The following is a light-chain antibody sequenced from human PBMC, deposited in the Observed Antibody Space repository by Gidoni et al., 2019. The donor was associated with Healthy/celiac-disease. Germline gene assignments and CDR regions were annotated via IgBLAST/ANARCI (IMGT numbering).Light chain of an antibody. V-gene: IGKV1-39*01. CDR3: QQSYSTPPT. J-gene: IGKJ2*01. CDR2: AAS. Sequence: DIQMTQSLSSRSASVGDRVTITCRASQSISSYLNWYQQKPGKAPKLLIYAASSLQSGVPSRFSGSGSGTDFTLTISSLQPEDFATYYCQQSYSTPPTFGQGTKLEIK. CDR1: QSISSY.